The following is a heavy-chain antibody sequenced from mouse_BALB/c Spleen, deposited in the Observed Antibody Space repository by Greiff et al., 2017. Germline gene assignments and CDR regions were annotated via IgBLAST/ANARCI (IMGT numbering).Heavy chain of an antibody. CDR3: ERRDSSYVGFAY. CDR2: INPSTGYT. Sequence: VQLQQSGAELAKPGASVKMSCKASGYTFTSYWMHWVKQRPRQGLEWIGYINPSTGYTEYNQKFKDKATLTADKSSSTAYMQLSSLTSEDSAVYYCERRDSSYVGFAYWGQGTLVTVSA. J-gene: IGHJ3*01. D-gene: IGHD1-1*01. V-gene: IGHV1-7*01. CDR1: GYTFTSYW.